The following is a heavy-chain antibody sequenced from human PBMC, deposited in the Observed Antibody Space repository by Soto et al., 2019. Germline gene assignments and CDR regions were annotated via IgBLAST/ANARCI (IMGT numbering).Heavy chain of an antibody. CDR1: GFTFSSYS. J-gene: IGHJ4*02. V-gene: IGHV3-21*01. D-gene: IGHD6-13*01. Sequence: EVQLVESGGGLVKPGGSLRLSCAASGFTFSSYSMNWVRQAPGKGLEWVSSISSSSSYIYYADSVKGRFTISRDNAKNSLYLQMNSLRAEDTAVYYCARDPSSGWYGDYWGQGTLVTVSS. CDR3: ARDPSSGWYGDY. CDR2: ISSSSSYI.